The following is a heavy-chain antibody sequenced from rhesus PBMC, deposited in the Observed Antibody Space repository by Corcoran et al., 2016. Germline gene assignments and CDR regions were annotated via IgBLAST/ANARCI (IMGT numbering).Heavy chain of an antibody. Sequence: QLQLQESGPGLVKPSETLSLTCAVSGGSISSNYWSWIRQPPGKGLEWIGPTSGSGGSTDSNPSIKSLVTISPDTSKNQFSLKLSSVTAADTAVYYCARDQEDDYGYYYTTLFDYWGQGVLVTVSS. CDR1: GGSISSNY. CDR2: TSGSGGST. D-gene: IGHD3-9*01. V-gene: IGHV4-173*01. J-gene: IGHJ4*01. CDR3: ARDQEDDYGYYYTTLFDY.